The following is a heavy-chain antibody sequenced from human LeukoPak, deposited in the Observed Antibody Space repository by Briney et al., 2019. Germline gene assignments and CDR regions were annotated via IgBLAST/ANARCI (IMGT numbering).Heavy chain of an antibody. J-gene: IGHJ6*02. Sequence: PGGSLTLTCTASGCTISNYYLSWVRQPPGKGLEWVSGIGSDGSTHHAESLKGRFAISRDNSKSTLYLQMNSLRAEDTALYYCGKDLHYYVAMDVWGQGTTVTVSS. CDR3: GKDLHYYVAMDV. CDR1: GCTISNYY. D-gene: IGHD3-10*02. CDR2: IGSDGST. V-gene: IGHV3-23*01.